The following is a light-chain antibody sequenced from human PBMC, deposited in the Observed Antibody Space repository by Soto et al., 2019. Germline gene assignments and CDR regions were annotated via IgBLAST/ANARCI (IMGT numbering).Light chain of an antibody. Sequence: QSVLTQPPSASGTPGQRVTISCSGSNSNIGSNPVHWYQQFPGTAPKVLIYNNNQRPSGVPDRFSGSKSGTSASLAISGLQSDIEADYYCAAWDDSLNGYVFGIGTKLTVL. CDR2: NNN. CDR3: AAWDDSLNGYV. CDR1: NSNIGSNP. V-gene: IGLV1-44*01. J-gene: IGLJ1*01.